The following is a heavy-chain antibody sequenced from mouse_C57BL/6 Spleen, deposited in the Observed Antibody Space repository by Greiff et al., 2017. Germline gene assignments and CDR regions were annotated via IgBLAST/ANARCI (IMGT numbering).Heavy chain of an antibody. V-gene: IGHV5-17*01. J-gene: IGHJ2*01. CDR3: ARPGTTVVAPFDY. CDR1: GFTFSDYG. Sequence: EVQVVESGGGLVKPGGSLKLSCAASGFTFSDYGMHWVRQAPEKGLEWVAYISSGSSTIYYADTVKGRFTISRDNAKNTLFLQMTSLRSEDTAMYYCARPGTTVVAPFDYWGQGTTLTVSS. D-gene: IGHD1-1*01. CDR2: ISSGSSTI.